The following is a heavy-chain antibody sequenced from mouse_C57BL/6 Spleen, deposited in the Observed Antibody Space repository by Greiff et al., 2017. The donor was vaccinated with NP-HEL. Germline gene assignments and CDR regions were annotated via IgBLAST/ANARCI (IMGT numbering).Heavy chain of an antibody. CDR2: IYPGDGDT. Sequence: QVQLKQSGPELVKPGASVKISCKASGYAFSSSWMNWVKQRPGKGLEWIGRIYPGDGDTNYNGKFKGKATLTADKSSSTAYMQLSSLTSEDSAVYLCAREDYYGSSYEGYAMDYWGQGTSVTVSS. V-gene: IGHV1-82*01. CDR1: GYAFSSSW. D-gene: IGHD1-1*01. CDR3: AREDYYGSSYEGYAMDY. J-gene: IGHJ4*01.